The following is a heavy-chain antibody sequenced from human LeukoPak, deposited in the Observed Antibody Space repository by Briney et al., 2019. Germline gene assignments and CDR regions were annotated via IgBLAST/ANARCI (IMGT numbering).Heavy chain of an antibody. CDR1: GFTFSSYS. V-gene: IGHV4-34*01. J-gene: IGHJ5*02. D-gene: IGHD3-3*01. Sequence: PGGSLRLSCAASGFTFSSYSMNWVRQPPGKGLEWIGEINHSGSTNYNPSLKSRVTISVDTSKNQFSLKLSSVTAADTAVYYCARGRTKHTIFGPAAGPWGQGTLVTVSS. CDR3: ARGRTKHTIFGPAAGP. CDR2: INHSGST.